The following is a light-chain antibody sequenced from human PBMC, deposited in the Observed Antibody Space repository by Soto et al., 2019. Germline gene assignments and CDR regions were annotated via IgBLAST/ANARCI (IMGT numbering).Light chain of an antibody. V-gene: IGKV1-5*03. Sequence: DIQMTQSPSTLSASVGDRVTITCRASQSISSWLAWYQQKPGKAPKLLIYKASSLERGVPSRFSGSGSGTEFTLTISSLQPDDFATYYCQQYNSYPETFGQGTKVEIK. CDR3: QQYNSYPET. CDR1: QSISSW. J-gene: IGKJ1*01. CDR2: KAS.